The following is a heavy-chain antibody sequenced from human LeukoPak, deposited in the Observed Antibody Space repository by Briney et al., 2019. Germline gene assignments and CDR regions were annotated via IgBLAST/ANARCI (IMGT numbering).Heavy chain of an antibody. Sequence: SETLSLTCTVSGGSISSYYWSWMRQPPGKGLEWIGYIYTSGSTNYNPSLKSRVTISVDTSKNQFSLKLSSVTAADTAVYYCARHSPGYSSSCCRSKNEYNWFDPWGQGTLVTVSS. V-gene: IGHV4-4*09. D-gene: IGHD6-13*01. CDR1: GGSISSYY. CDR2: IYTSGST. J-gene: IGHJ5*02. CDR3: ARHSPGYSSSCCRSKNEYNWFDP.